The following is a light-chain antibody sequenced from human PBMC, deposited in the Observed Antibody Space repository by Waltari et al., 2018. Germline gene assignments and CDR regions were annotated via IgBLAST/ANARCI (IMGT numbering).Light chain of an antibody. CDR3: QQYNHWPVP. CDR2: GAY. CDR1: QSVSSN. Sequence: EIGMTQSPATLSVSPGERATLSCRASQSVSSNLAWYQQKPGQAPRLLIYGAYTRATGIPARLSQSGSGPEFTLTHRSIQSEDFAVYSCQQYNHWPVPFGQGTKVEIK. V-gene: IGKV3-15*01. J-gene: IGKJ1*01.